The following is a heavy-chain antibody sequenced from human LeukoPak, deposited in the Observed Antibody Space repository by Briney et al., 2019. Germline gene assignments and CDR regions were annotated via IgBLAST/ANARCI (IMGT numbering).Heavy chain of an antibody. CDR1: GGTFSSYA. D-gene: IGHD3-9*01. CDR2: IIPILGIA. Sequence: GASVKVSCKASGGTFSSYAISWVRQAPGQGLEWMGRIIPILGIANYAQKFQGRVTITADKSTSTAYMELSSLRSEDTAVYYCARDHIPGAYYDILTGPPRYYFDYWGQEPWSPSPQ. CDR3: ARDHIPGAYYDILTGPPRYYFDY. J-gene: IGHJ4*01. V-gene: IGHV1-69*04.